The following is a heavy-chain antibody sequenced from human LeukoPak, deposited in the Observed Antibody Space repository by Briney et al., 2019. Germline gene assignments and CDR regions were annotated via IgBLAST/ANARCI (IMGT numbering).Heavy chain of an antibody. CDR2: IIPIFGTA. Sequence: SVKVSCKASGGTFSSYAISWVRQAPGQGLEWMGGIIPIFGTANYAQKFQGRVTITADESTSAAYMELSSLRSEDTAVYYCARSDSGYSYGWYYFDYWGQGTLVTVSS. CDR1: GGTFSSYA. V-gene: IGHV1-69*13. J-gene: IGHJ4*02. D-gene: IGHD5-18*01. CDR3: ARSDSGYSYGWYYFDY.